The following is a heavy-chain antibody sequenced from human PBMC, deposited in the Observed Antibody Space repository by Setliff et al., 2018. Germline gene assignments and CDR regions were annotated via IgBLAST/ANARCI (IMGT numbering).Heavy chain of an antibody. J-gene: IGHJ4*02. CDR2: INHSGST. D-gene: IGHD3-16*01. V-gene: IGHV4-34*01. CDR1: GGSFSGYY. CDR3: ARLREAFDY. Sequence: SETLSLTCTVYGGSFSGYYWSWIRQPPGKGLEWIGEINHSGSTNYNPSLKSRVTISVDTSKNQFSLKLNSATAADTAVYYCARLREAFDYWGQGTLVTVSS.